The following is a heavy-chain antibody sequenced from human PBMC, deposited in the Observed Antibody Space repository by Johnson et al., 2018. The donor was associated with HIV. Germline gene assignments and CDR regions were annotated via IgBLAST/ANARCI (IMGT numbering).Heavy chain of an antibody. D-gene: IGHD3-10*01. Sequence: EVQLVESGGGLVQPGGSLRLSCATSGFTFSSYWMSWVRQAPGKGLEWVANIKQDGSEKYYVDSVKGRFTISRDNAKNSLYLQMNSLRAEDTAVYYCARDTITIVRGVVDAFDIWGQGTMVTVSS. CDR1: GFTFSSYW. V-gene: IGHV3-7*01. CDR2: IKQDGSEK. CDR3: ARDTITIVRGVVDAFDI. J-gene: IGHJ3*02.